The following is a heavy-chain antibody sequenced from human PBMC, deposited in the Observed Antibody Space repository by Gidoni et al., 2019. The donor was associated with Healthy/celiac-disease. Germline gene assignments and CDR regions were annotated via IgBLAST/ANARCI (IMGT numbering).Heavy chain of an antibody. CDR3: ARDPYCSGGSCYPENDY. CDR2: ISSSSSYI. V-gene: IGHV3-21*01. J-gene: IGHJ4*02. CDR1: GFTFSSYS. D-gene: IGHD2-15*01. Sequence: EVQLVESGGGLVKPGGSLRLSCAASGFTFSSYSMNWVRQAPGKGLEWVSSISSSSSYIYYADSVKGRFTISRDNAKNSLYLQMNSRRAEDTAVYYCARDPYCSGGSCYPENDYWGQGTLVTVSS.